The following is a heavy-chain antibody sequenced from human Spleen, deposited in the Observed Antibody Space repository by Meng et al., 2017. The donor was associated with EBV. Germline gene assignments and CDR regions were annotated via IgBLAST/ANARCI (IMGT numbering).Heavy chain of an antibody. CDR3: ARDQQEVVLWGPLQN. CDR2: IIPVFGRT. D-gene: IGHD3-16*01. CDR1: GGTFSNHA. V-gene: IGHV1-69*01. Sequence: QVQLMQSGAELKKPGSSVKVSCTASGGTFSNHAISWVRPAPGQGLEWMGGIIPVFGRTIHAQKFQGRVTITADESTNTAYMELTSLRFEDTAIYFCARDQQEVVLWGPLQNWDQGTLVTVSS. J-gene: IGHJ1*01.